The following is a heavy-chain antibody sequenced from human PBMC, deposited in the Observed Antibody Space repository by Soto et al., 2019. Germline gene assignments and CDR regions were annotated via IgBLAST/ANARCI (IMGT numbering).Heavy chain of an antibody. J-gene: IGHJ6*03. Sequence: GGSLRLSCAASGFTFSSYSMNWVRQAPGKGLEWVSSISSSSSYIYYADSVKGRFTISRDNAKNSLYLQMNSLRAEDTAVYYCARPIYCSGGSCYSSYYYYYMDVWGKGTTVTVSS. CDR3: ARPIYCSGGSCYSSYYYYYMDV. CDR1: GFTFSSYS. V-gene: IGHV3-21*01. CDR2: ISSSSSYI. D-gene: IGHD2-15*01.